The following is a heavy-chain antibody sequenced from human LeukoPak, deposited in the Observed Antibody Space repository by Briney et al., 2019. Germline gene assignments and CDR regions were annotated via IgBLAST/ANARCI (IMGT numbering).Heavy chain of an antibody. CDR3: ARYSGSPGRFDP. CDR2: IIPILGIA. D-gene: IGHD1-26*01. Sequence: SVKVSCKASGGTFSSYAISWVRQAPGQGLEWMGRIIPILGIANYAQKFQGRVTITADKSTSTAYMELSSLRSEDTAMYYCARYSGSPGRFDPWGQGTLVTVSS. J-gene: IGHJ5*02. CDR1: GGTFSSYA. V-gene: IGHV1-69*04.